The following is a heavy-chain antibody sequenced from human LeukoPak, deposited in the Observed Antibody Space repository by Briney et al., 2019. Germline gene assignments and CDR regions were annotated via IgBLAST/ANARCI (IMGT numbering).Heavy chain of an antibody. CDR1: GFTFSDYY. V-gene: IGHV3-11*01. CDR2: ISSSGSTI. CDR3: ARDMSDYDSSGYDN. D-gene: IGHD3-22*01. J-gene: IGHJ4*02. Sequence: PGGSLRLSCAASGFTFSDYYMSWIRQAPGRGLEWVSYISSSGSTIYYADSVKGRFTISRDNAKNSLYLQMNSLRAEDTAVYYCARDMSDYDSSGYDNWGQGTLVTVSS.